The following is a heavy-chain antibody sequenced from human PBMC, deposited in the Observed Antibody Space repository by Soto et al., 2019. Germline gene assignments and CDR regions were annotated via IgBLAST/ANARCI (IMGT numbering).Heavy chain of an antibody. V-gene: IGHV3-23*01. CDR1: GFTLQNYA. CDR3: AKGNSTGNIDWFDP. Sequence: GGSLRLSCTASGFTLQNYAMAWVRQAPGKGLEWVASLIGSDYGTAYCYSLKGRFTVSRDNSNNWLYLQMNSLGAEDTAMYFCAKGNSTGNIDWFDPWGQGSLVTVSS. J-gene: IGHJ5*02. D-gene: IGHD1-1*01. CDR2: LIGSDYGT.